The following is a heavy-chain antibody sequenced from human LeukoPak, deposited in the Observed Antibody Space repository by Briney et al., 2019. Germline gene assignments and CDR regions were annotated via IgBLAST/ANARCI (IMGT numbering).Heavy chain of an antibody. Sequence: PGGSLRLSCAASGFTFLSYWMNWVRQAPGEGLEWVANMNQDGSEKYYADSVKGRFTISRDTAKNSLFLQMSSLRVEDTAVYYCATGPAGSFWDWGQGTLLTVSS. V-gene: IGHV3-7*01. CDR2: MNQDGSEK. J-gene: IGHJ4*02. CDR1: GFTFLSYW. D-gene: IGHD1-14*01. CDR3: ATGPAGSFWD.